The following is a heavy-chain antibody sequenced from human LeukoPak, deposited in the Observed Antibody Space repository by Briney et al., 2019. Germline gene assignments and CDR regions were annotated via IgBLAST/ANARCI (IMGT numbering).Heavy chain of an antibody. D-gene: IGHD5-24*01. V-gene: IGHV4-59*01. CDR3: ARAEMATIIGFDY. CDR2: IYYSGST. CDR1: GGSISSYY. Sequence: SETLSLTCTVSGGSISSYYWSWIRQPPGKGLEWIGYIYYSGSTNYNPSLKSRVTISVDTSKNQFSLKLSSVTAADTAVYYCARAEMATIIGFDYWGQGILVTVSS. J-gene: IGHJ4*02.